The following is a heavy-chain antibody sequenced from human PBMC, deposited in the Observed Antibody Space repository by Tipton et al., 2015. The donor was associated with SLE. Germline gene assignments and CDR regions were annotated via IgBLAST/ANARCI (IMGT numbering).Heavy chain of an antibody. J-gene: IGHJ6*03. CDR1: GGSISSGSYY. CDR2: IYTSGST. CDR3: ARDPSANHYYMDV. Sequence: TLSLTCTVSGGSISSGSYYWSWIRQPAGKGLEWIGRIYTSGSTNYNPSLKSRVTISVDTSKNQFSLKLSSVTAADTAVYYCARDPSANHYYMDVWGKGTTVTVSS. V-gene: IGHV4-61*02.